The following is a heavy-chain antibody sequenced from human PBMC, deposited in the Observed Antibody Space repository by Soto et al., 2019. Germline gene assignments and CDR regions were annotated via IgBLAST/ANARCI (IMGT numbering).Heavy chain of an antibody. CDR3: AKDTTVLRYFDWAPDY. V-gene: IGHV3-23*01. CDR2: ISGSGGST. D-gene: IGHD3-9*01. Sequence: SLRLSCAASGFTFSSYAMSWVRQAPGKGLEWVSAISGSGGSTYYADSVKGRFTISRDNSKNTLYLQMNSLRAEDTAVYYCAKDTTVLRYFDWAPDYWGQGTLVTVSS. CDR1: GFTFSSYA. J-gene: IGHJ4*02.